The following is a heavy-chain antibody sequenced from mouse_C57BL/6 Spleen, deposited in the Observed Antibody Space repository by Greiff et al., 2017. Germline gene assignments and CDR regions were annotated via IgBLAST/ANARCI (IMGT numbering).Heavy chain of an antibody. Sequence: EVHLVESGGGLVKPGGSLKLSCAASGFTFSSYAMSWVRQTPEKRLEWVATISDGGSYTYYPDNVKGRFTISRDNAKNNLYLQMSHLKSEDTAMYYCARDRDSNYEYDYAMDYWGQGTSVTVSS. CDR1: GFTFSSYA. CDR2: ISDGGSYT. D-gene: IGHD2-5*01. V-gene: IGHV5-4*01. CDR3: ARDRDSNYEYDYAMDY. J-gene: IGHJ4*01.